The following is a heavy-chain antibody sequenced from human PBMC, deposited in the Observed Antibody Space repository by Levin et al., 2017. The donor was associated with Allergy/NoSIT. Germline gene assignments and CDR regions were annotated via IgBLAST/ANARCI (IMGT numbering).Heavy chain of an antibody. Sequence: SCAASGFTVSSNYMSWVRQAPGKGLEWVSVIYSGGSTYYADSVKGRFTISRDNSKNTLYLQMNSLRADDTAVYYCARDRGGSFFLDDAFDIWGQGTMVTVSS. D-gene: IGHD1-26*01. V-gene: IGHV3-53*01. J-gene: IGHJ3*02. CDR3: ARDRGGSFFLDDAFDI. CDR1: GFTVSSNY. CDR2: IYSGGST.